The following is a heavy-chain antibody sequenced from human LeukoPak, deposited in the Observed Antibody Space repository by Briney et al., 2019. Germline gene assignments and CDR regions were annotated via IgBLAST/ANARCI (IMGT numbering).Heavy chain of an antibody. CDR3: ARHIVPAAELNWFDP. CDR2: IYYSGST. CDR1: GGSISSSSYY. D-gene: IGHD2-2*01. Sequence: SDTLSLSCTVSGGSISSSSYYWGWMRQPPGKGLEWIGSIYYSGSTYYNPSLKGPVTISVDTSKNQFSLKLSSVTAADTAVYYCARHIVPAAELNWFDPWGQGTLVTVSS. J-gene: IGHJ5*02. V-gene: IGHV4-39*01.